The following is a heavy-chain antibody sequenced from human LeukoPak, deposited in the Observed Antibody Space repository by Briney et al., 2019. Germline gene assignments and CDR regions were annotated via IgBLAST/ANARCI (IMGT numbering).Heavy chain of an antibody. V-gene: IGHV1-18*01. CDR1: GYTFTSYG. J-gene: IGHJ6*03. CDR2: ISAYNGNT. Sequence: ASVKVSCKASGYTFTSYGISWVRQAPGQGLEWMGWISAYNGNTNYAQKLQGRVTMTTDTSTSTAYMELRSLRSDDTAVYYCARDDYSKPNAPNGYYYYYMDVWGKGTTVTVSS. CDR3: ARDDYSKPNAPNGYYYYYMDV. D-gene: IGHD4-11*01.